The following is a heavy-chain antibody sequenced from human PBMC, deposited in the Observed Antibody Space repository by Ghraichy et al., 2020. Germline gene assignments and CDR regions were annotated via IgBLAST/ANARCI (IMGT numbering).Heavy chain of an antibody. CDR2: ISAYNGNT. D-gene: IGHD2-15*01. J-gene: IGHJ5*02. CDR1: GYTFTSYG. V-gene: IGHV1-18*01. Sequence: ASVKVSCKASGYTFTSYGISWVRQAPGQGLEWMGWISAYNGNTNYAQKLQGRVTMTTDTSTSTAYMELRSLRSDDTAVYYCARGRYCSGGSCYSRGAWFDPWGQGTLVTVSS. CDR3: ARGRYCSGGSCYSRGAWFDP.